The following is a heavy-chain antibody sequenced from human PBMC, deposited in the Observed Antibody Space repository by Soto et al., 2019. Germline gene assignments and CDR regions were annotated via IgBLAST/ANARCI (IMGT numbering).Heavy chain of an antibody. CDR3: AKQNLRSGGWLDP. V-gene: IGHV4-31*02. CDR1: GGSISSGGYY. J-gene: IGHJ5*02. D-gene: IGHD3-16*01. CDR2: IYYSGST. Sequence: PSETLSLTCTVSGGSISSGGYYWSWIRQHPGKGLEWIGYIYYSGSTYYNPSLKSRVTISVDTSKNQFSLKLSSVTAADTAVYYCAKQNLRSGGWLDPWGQGTLVTVSS.